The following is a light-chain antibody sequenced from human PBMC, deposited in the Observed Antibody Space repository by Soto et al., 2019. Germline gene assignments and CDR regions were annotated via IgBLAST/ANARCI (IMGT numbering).Light chain of an antibody. J-gene: IGKJ1*01. Sequence: DIVMTQSPATLSESPGERATLSCRASESVGTNLAWYQQKPGQAPRLLIYGASTRATGIPAGFSGSGSGTEFTLTISSLQSEDFAVYYCQQFGYSPRTFGQGTKVE. CDR1: ESVGTN. CDR3: QQFGYSPRT. CDR2: GAS. V-gene: IGKV3-15*01.